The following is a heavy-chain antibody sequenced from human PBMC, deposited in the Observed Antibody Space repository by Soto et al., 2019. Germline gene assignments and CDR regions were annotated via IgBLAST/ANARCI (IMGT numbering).Heavy chain of an antibody. CDR3: IGGNQYDFWSGYYGYYFDY. CDR1: GFTFSSYA. CDR2: ISGSGGST. Sequence: GGSLRLSCAASGFTFSSYAMSWVRQAPGKGLEWVSAISGSGGSTYYADSVKGRFTISRDNSKNTLYLQMNSLRAEDTAVYYCIGGNQYDFWSGYYGYYFDYWGQGTLVTVSS. D-gene: IGHD3-3*01. V-gene: IGHV3-23*01. J-gene: IGHJ4*02.